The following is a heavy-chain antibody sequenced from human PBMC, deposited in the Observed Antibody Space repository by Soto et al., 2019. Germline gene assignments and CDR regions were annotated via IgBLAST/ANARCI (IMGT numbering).Heavy chain of an antibody. D-gene: IGHD6-6*01. CDR3: ARDRPTSSIRARDYYYAMDV. CDR2: ISSYNGNT. J-gene: IGHJ6*02. Sequence: VASVKVSCKASGYRFTSYAMHWVRQAPGQGLEWMGWISSYNGNTNYAQKLQGRVTMTTDTSTTTAYMELRSLRSDDTAVYYCARDRPTSSIRARDYYYAMDVWGQGTTVTVSS. V-gene: IGHV1-18*01. CDR1: GYRFTSYA.